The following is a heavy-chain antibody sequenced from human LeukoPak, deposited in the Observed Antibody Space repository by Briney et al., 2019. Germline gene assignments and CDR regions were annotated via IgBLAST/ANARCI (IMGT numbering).Heavy chain of an antibody. V-gene: IGHV3-15*04. D-gene: IGHD3-3*01. CDR3: TTSPGITVFGVVTDY. J-gene: IGHJ4*02. CDR1: GPTFRNAF. Sequence: GGSLRLSCAASGPTFRNAFMNWVRQAPGKGLEWVGRIESSTDGGTTDYAAPVKGRFTMSRDDSKNTLYLQMNKVKPEDTGVYYCTTSPGITVFGVVTDYWGQGTLVIVSS. CDR2: IESSTDGGTT.